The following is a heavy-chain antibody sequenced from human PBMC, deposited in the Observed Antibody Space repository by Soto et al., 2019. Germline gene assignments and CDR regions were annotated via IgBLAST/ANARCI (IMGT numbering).Heavy chain of an antibody. J-gene: IGHJ6*02. CDR2: IIPIFGTA. V-gene: IGHV1-69*13. CDR3: ARGLRPSIAAAGTLYYGMDV. Sequence: SVKVSCKASGGTFSSYAISWVRQAPGQGLEWMGGIIPIFGTANYAQKFQGRVTITADESTSTAYMELSSLRSEDTAVYYCARGLRPSIAAAGTLYYGMDVWGQGTTVTVSS. CDR1: GGTFSSYA. D-gene: IGHD6-13*01.